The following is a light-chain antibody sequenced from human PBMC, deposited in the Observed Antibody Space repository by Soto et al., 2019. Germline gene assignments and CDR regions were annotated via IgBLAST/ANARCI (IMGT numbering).Light chain of an antibody. J-gene: IGLJ2*01. V-gene: IGLV2-14*01. Sequence: QSALTQPASVSGSPGQSITISCTRSSGDIGDYKYVSWYKQHPGKAPKLMIYDVSNRPSGVSNRFSASKSGNTASLPISGLQAEDEADYYCSSYTSTNFVIFGGGTKLTVL. CDR1: SGDIGDYKY. CDR3: SSYTSTNFVI. CDR2: DVS.